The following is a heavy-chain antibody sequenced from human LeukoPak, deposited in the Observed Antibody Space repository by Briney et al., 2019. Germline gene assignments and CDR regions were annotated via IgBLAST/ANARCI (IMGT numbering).Heavy chain of an antibody. D-gene: IGHD6-6*01. CDR1: GFTFSSYS. Sequence: GGSLRLSCAASGFTFSSYSMNWVRQVPGKGLEWVSSISSSGSYIYYADSVKGRFTISRDNAKNSLYLQMNSLRAEDTAVYYCARDLSSSSTAYFQHWGQGTLVTVSS. J-gene: IGHJ1*01. CDR2: ISSSGSYI. CDR3: ARDLSSSSTAYFQH. V-gene: IGHV3-21*01.